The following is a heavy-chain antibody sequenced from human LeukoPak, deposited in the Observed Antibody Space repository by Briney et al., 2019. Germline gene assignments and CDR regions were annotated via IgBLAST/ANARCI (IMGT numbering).Heavy chain of an antibody. CDR3: AKNTYDILTGYYDDY. CDR2: IIPIFGTA. V-gene: IGHV1-69*05. D-gene: IGHD3-9*01. J-gene: IGHJ4*02. CDR1: GGTFSSYA. Sequence: SVKVSCKASGGTFSSYAISWVRQAPGHGLEWMGGIIPIFGTANYAQKFQGRVTITTDESTSTAYMELSSLRSEDTAVYYCAKNTYDILTGYYDDYWGQGTLVTVSS.